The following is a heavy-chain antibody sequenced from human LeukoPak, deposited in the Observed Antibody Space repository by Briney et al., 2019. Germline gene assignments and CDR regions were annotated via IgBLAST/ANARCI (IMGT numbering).Heavy chain of an antibody. D-gene: IGHD1-1*01. CDR3: ARVQRPLDGADY. J-gene: IGHJ4*02. V-gene: IGHV4-59*11. CDR1: GGSIISHY. CDR2: IYYSGST. Sequence: ASETLSLTCSVSGGSIISHYRSWIRQPPGKGVEWIGYIYYSGSTYYNPSLRSRVTISVDTSKNLFSLKLSSVTAADTAVYYCARVQRPLDGADYWGQGTLVTVSS.